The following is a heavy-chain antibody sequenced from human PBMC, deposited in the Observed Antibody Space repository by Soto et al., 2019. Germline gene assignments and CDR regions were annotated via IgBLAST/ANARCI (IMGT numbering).Heavy chain of an antibody. Sequence: GGSLRLSCAASGFTFSSYAMHWVRQAPGKGLEWVAVISYDGSNKYYADSVKGRFTISRDNSKNTLYLQMNSLRAEDTAVYYCARSHTPDIVVVVAAPGGAFDIWGQGTMVTVSS. D-gene: IGHD2-15*01. CDR3: ARSHTPDIVVVVAAPGGAFDI. V-gene: IGHV3-30-3*01. CDR2: ISYDGSNK. CDR1: GFTFSSYA. J-gene: IGHJ3*02.